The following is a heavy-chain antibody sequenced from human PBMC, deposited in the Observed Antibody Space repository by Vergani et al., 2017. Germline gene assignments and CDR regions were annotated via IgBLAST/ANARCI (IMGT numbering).Heavy chain of an antibody. Sequence: QVQLVQSGAEVKKPGASVKVSCKASGYTFTSYDINWVRQATGQGLEWMGWMNPNSGNTGYAQKFQGRVTMTSNTSISTAYMELSSLRSEDTAVYDWASMRFGEDRRRYYGMDVWGQGTTVTVS. CDR2: MNPNSGNT. CDR1: GYTFTSYD. D-gene: IGHD3-10*01. CDR3: ASMRFGEDRRRYYGMDV. J-gene: IGHJ6*02. V-gene: IGHV1-8*01.